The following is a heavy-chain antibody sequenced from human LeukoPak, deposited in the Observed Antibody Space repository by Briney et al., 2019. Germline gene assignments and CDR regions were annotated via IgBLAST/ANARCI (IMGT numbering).Heavy chain of an antibody. CDR1: GYTFTSYG. Sequence: ASVKVSCKASGYTFTSYGISWVRQAPGQGLEWMGWISAYNGNTNYAQKLQGRVTMTTDTSTSTAYMELRSLRSDDTAVYYCARVGRLLPAAIREGLDYWGQGTLVTVSS. CDR3: ARVGRLLPAAIREGLDY. V-gene: IGHV1-18*01. J-gene: IGHJ4*02. CDR2: ISAYNGNT. D-gene: IGHD2-2*02.